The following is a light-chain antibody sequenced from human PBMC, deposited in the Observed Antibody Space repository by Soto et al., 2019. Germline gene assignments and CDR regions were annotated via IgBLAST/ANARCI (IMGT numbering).Light chain of an antibody. J-gene: IGLJ3*02. CDR2: EVT. Sequence: QSALTQPAPVSGSPGQSITISCAGTSSDVGYYDLVSWYQQHPGKAPKLIIFEVTERPSGISDRFSASKSGFTASLTISGLQPEDEAVYFCSSYAGHVPKFGGGTK. CDR1: SSDVGYYDL. V-gene: IGLV2-23*02. CDR3: SSYAGHVPK.